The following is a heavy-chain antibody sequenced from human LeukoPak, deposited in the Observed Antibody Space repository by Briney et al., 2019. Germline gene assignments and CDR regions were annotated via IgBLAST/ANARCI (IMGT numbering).Heavy chain of an antibody. V-gene: IGHV3-33*06. CDR2: IWCDGSNK. J-gene: IGHJ4*02. Sequence: GGSLRLSCAASGFTFSSYGMHWVRQAPGKGLEWVAVIWCDGSNKYYADSVKGRFTISRGNSKNTLYLQMNSLRAEDTAVYYCAKGAIWQPRDWGQGTLVTVSS. D-gene: IGHD3-16*01. CDR3: AKGAIWQPRD. CDR1: GFTFSSYG.